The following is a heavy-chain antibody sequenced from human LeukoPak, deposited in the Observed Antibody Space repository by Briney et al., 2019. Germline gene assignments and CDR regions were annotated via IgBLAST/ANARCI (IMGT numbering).Heavy chain of an antibody. D-gene: IGHD6-13*01. CDR1: GGSVSGYY. CDR3: VRDSGYSSSWYLIDDDFDI. J-gene: IGHJ3*02. CDR2: IHYSGRT. V-gene: IGHV4-59*02. Sequence: PSETLSLTCAVSGGSVSGYYWSWVRQFPGRGREWIGYIHYSGRTNYNPSLKSRITLSLETSSNQISLELKSVTSADTALYYCVRDSGYSSSWYLIDDDFDIWGQGTMVIVSA.